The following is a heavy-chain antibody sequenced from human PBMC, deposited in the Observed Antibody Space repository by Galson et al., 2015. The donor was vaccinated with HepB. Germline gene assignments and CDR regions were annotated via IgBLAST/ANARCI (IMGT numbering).Heavy chain of an antibody. CDR3: AKGRDGDYTIHYYYYYGMDV. CDR1: GFTFSSYG. CDR2: IWYDGSNK. Sequence: SLRLSCAASGFTFSSYGMHWVRQAPGKGLEWVAVIWYDGSNKYYADSVKGRFTIPRDNSKNTLYLQMNSLRAEDTAVYYCAKGRDGDYTIHYYYYYGMDVWGQGTTVTVSS. D-gene: IGHD4-17*01. V-gene: IGHV3-33*06. J-gene: IGHJ6*02.